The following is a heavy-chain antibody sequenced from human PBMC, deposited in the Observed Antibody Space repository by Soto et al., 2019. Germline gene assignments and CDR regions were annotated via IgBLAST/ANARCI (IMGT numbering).Heavy chain of an antibody. CDR1: GFTFSTYA. Sequence: EVQRLESGGGLVQPGGSLRSSCAASGFTFSTYAMNWVRQAPGKGLEWVSGISGSGDSTYYADSVKGRFTVSRDNSKNTLYLQMNSLRAEDTAVFYCAKERSSGWSFDYWGQGTLVTVSS. D-gene: IGHD6-19*01. J-gene: IGHJ4*02. CDR3: AKERSSGWSFDY. CDR2: ISGSGDST. V-gene: IGHV3-23*01.